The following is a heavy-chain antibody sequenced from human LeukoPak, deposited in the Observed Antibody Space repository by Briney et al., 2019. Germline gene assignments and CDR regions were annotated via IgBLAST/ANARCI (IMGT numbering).Heavy chain of an antibody. CDR1: GGTFISYA. CDR3: ATPTGYYDFWSGYYPFDY. Sequence: GASVKVSCKASGGTFISYAISWVRQAPGQGLEWMGRIIPILGIANYAQKFQGRVTITADESTSTAYMELSSLRSEDTAVYYCATPTGYYDFWSGYYPFDYWGQGTLVTVSS. V-gene: IGHV1-69*04. D-gene: IGHD3-3*01. CDR2: IIPILGIA. J-gene: IGHJ4*02.